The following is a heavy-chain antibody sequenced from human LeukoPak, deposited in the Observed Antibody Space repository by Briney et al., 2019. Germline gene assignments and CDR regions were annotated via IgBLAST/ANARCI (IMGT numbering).Heavy chain of an antibody. CDR3: ATYTTSRVFYM. D-gene: IGHD2-2*02. V-gene: IGHV3-48*03. Sequence: GGSLRLSCAASGFSFSSSAMNWVRLAPGKGLEWISYISNSGHLMYYADSVKGRFTISRDNAKNSLYLQMNSLRAEDMAVYYCATYTTSRVFYMWGQGTTVAVSS. J-gene: IGHJ3*02. CDR1: GFSFSSSA. CDR2: ISNSGHLM.